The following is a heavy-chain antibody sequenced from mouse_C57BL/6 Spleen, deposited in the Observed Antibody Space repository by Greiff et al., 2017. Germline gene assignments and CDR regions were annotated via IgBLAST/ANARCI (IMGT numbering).Heavy chain of an antibody. J-gene: IGHJ3*01. V-gene: IGHV1-15*01. CDR2: IDPETGGA. Sequence: VQLQQFGAELVRPGASVTLSCKALGYIFTDYEMHWVKQTPVHGLEWIGAIDPETGGAAYNQKFKGKAILTADKSSSTAYVELRSLTSEDSAVYYCTRDYDYPFAYWGQGTLVTVSA. D-gene: IGHD2-4*01. CDR1: GYIFTDYE. CDR3: TRDYDYPFAY.